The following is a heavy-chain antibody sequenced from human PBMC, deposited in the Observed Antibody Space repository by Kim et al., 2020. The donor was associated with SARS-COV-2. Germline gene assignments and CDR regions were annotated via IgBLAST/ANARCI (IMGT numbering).Heavy chain of an antibody. CDR2: ISSSSSYT. J-gene: IGHJ2*01. D-gene: IGHD3-10*01. CDR3: ARTDLRGRDPGRAGL. CDR1: GFTFSSYS. Sequence: GGSLRLSCAASGFTFSSYSMNWVRQAPGKGLEWVSSISSSSSYTYYADSVKGRFTISRDNAKNSLYLQMNSLRAEDTSVYYCARTDLRGRDPGRAGLWGR. V-gene: IGHV3-21*01.